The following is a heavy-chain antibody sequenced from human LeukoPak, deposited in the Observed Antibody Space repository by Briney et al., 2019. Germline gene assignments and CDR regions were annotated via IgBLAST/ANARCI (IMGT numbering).Heavy chain of an antibody. D-gene: IGHD3-10*01. Sequence: PGGSLRLSCPASGFSFSDSPMHWLRQASGKGLEWVGCVRDRANSYATGYAASVEGRFTISREDSENTAYLQMNSLIIEDTPVYYCTRQRPQTGTFDYWGQGVLVTVSS. V-gene: IGHV3-73*01. CDR2: VRDRANSYAT. CDR1: GFSFSDSP. J-gene: IGHJ4*02. CDR3: TRQRPQTGTFDY.